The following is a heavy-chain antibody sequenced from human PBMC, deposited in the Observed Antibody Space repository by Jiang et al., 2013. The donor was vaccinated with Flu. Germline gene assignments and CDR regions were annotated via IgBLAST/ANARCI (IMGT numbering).Heavy chain of an antibody. CDR2: IYYSGST. Sequence: GPGLVKPSETLSLTCTVSGGSLSSSSYYWGWIRQPPGKGLEWIGSIYYSGSTYYNPSLKSRVTMSVDTSKNQFSLKLNSVTAADTAVYYCARGRISMVRRFDPWGQGTLVTVSS. J-gene: IGHJ5*02. D-gene: IGHD3-10*01. V-gene: IGHV4-39*01. CDR3: ARGRISMVRRFDP. CDR1: GGSLSSSSYY.